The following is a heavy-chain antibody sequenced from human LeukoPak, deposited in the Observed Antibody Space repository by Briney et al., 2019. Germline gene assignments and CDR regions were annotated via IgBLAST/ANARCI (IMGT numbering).Heavy chain of an antibody. V-gene: IGHV4-30-4*08. CDR2: IYYGGST. CDR1: GGSISSGDYY. Sequence: SETLSLTCTVSGGSISSGDYYWSWIRQPPGKGLEWIGYIYYGGSTYYNPSLKSRVTISVDTSKNQFSLKLSSVTAADTAVYYCAREPRYGSGSYYNYMDVWGKGTTVTVSS. D-gene: IGHD3-10*01. CDR3: AREPRYGSGSYYNYMDV. J-gene: IGHJ6*03.